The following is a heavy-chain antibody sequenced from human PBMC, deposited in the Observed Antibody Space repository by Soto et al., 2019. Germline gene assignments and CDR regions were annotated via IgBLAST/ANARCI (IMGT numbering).Heavy chain of an antibody. CDR3: AREATLRGAPIDY. J-gene: IGHJ4*02. Sequence: GGSLRLSCAASGFTFSSYSMNWVRQAPGKGLEWVSSISSSSSTIYYADSVKGRFTISRDNAKNSLYLQMNSLRDEDTSVYYCAREATLRGAPIDYWGQGTLVTVSS. CDR2: ISSSSSTI. D-gene: IGHD3-10*01. V-gene: IGHV3-48*02. CDR1: GFTFSSYS.